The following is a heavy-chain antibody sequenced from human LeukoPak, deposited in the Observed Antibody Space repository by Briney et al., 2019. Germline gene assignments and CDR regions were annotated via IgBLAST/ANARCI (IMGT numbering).Heavy chain of an antibody. CDR3: ARATTPALVVAGNY. CDR2: IHSDGSAT. Sequence: PGGSLRLSCAASGFTFSNYWMHWVRHAPGKGLVWVSRIHSDGSATIYADSVKGRFTISRDNAKNTLYLQMNSLRAEDTAVYYCARATTPALVVAGNYWGQGTLVTVSS. CDR1: GFTFSNYW. V-gene: IGHV3-74*01. D-gene: IGHD6-19*01. J-gene: IGHJ4*02.